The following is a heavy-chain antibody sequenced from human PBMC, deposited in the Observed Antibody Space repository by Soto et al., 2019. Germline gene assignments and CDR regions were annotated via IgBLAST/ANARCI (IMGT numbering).Heavy chain of an antibody. J-gene: IGHJ6*03. CDR1: GGTFSSYA. CDR2: IIPIFGTA. Sequence: KVSCKASGGTFSSYAISWVRQAPGQGLEWMGGIIPIFGTANYAQKFQGRVTITADESTSTAYMELSSLRSEDTAVYYCAKAPMANGNYYYYMDVWGKGTTVTVSS. V-gene: IGHV1-69*01. CDR3: AKAPMANGNYYYYMDV. D-gene: IGHD3-10*01.